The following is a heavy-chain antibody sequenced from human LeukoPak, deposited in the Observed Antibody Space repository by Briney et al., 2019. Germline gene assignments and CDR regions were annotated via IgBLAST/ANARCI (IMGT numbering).Heavy chain of an antibody. CDR3: ARYHYDSSGYPYYFDY. CDR1: GFIVSDNY. J-gene: IGHJ4*02. V-gene: IGHV3-53*01. CDR2: IYSGGST. D-gene: IGHD3-22*01. Sequence: GGSLRLCCAASGFIVSDNYMSWVRQAPGQGLEWVSVIYSGGSTYYADSVKGRFTISRDNSKNTVFLQLNRLRAEDTAVYYCARYHYDSSGYPYYFDYWGQGTLVTVSS.